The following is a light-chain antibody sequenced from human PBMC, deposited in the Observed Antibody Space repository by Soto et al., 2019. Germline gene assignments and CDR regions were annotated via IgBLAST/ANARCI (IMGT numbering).Light chain of an antibody. V-gene: IGLV2-23*01. Sequence: QSALAQPASVSGSPGQSITISCTGTSGFVGSFSFVSWYQQHPGKAPKVMISEGHRRPSGVPDRFSGSASVNSASLTISGLQADEDADYYCCLYLGGDSYVFGTGNKVTVL. CDR1: SGFVGSFSF. J-gene: IGLJ1*01. CDR3: CLYLGGDSYV. CDR2: EGH.